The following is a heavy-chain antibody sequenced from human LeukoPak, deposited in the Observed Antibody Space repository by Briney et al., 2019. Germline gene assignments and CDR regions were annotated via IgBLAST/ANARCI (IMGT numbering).Heavy chain of an antibody. CDR1: GGSISTYY. CDR2: MYRST. CDR3: ARGSGSTTVTPFDF. Sequence: SETLSLTCTVSGGSISTYYWSWIRQPPGKGLEWIGSMYRSTNYSPSLKSRITMSVDTSKNQFSLKLSSVTPADTAVYYCARGSGSTTVTPFDFWGQGTMVTVSP. V-gene: IGHV4-59*01. J-gene: IGHJ3*01. D-gene: IGHD4-17*01.